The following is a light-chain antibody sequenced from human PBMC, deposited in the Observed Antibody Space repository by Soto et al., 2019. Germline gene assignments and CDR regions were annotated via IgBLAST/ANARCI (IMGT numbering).Light chain of an antibody. Sequence: DIVMTQSPDSLAVSRGERATINCKSSQSVLYSSNNKNYLAWYQQKPGQPPKLLIYWASTRESGVPDRFSGSGSGTDFTLTISSLQAEDVAVYYCQQYFGTPLTFGGGTKVEIK. CDR1: QSVLYSSNNKNY. V-gene: IGKV4-1*01. J-gene: IGKJ4*01. CDR2: WAS. CDR3: QQYFGTPLT.